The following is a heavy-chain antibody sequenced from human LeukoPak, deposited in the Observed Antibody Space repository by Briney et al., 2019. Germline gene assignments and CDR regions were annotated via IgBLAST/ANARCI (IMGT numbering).Heavy chain of an antibody. J-gene: IGHJ5*02. Sequence: SETLSLTCTVSGGSISSHYWSWIRQPPGKGLEWTGYIQDSGNTNYNPSLKSRVTISVDTSKNQFSLQLSSVTAADTAVYYCARLAYSGSYFGWFDPWGQGTLVTVSS. D-gene: IGHD1-26*01. CDR1: GGSISSHY. CDR3: ARLAYSGSYFGWFDP. V-gene: IGHV4-59*11. CDR2: IQDSGNT.